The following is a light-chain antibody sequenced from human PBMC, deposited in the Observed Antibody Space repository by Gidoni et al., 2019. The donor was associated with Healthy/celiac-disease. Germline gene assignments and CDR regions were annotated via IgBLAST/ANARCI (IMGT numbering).Light chain of an antibody. Sequence: LVMTQSPATLSVSPGERATLSCRASQSVSSNLAWYQQKPGQAPRLLIYGASTRATGIPARFSGSGSGTEFTLTISSLQSEDFAVYYCQQYNNWPRMYTFGQGTKLEIK. V-gene: IGKV3-15*01. CDR3: QQYNNWPRMYT. CDR1: QSVSSN. CDR2: GAS. J-gene: IGKJ2*01.